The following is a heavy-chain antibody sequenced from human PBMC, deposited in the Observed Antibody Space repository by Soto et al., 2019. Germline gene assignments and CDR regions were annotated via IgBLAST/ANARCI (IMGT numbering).Heavy chain of an antibody. J-gene: IGHJ5*02. CDR3: AREIVQNWFDP. V-gene: IGHV3-7*01. Sequence: VGSLRLSCAASGLNFNKYWMNWVRQAPGKGLEWVANIKEDGSEKHYVDSVKGRFTISRDNAKNFLYLQMNSLRAEDTAVYYCAREIVQNWFDPWGQGTLVTVSS. D-gene: IGHD2-21*01. CDR2: IKEDGSEK. CDR1: GLNFNKYW.